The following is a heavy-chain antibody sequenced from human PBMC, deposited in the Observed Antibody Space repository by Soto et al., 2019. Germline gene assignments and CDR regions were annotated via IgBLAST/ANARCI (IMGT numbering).Heavy chain of an antibody. CDR1: GFTVSRNY. D-gene: IGHD1-7*01. Sequence: EVQLVESGGGLVQPGGSLRLSCAASGFTVSRNYMSWVRQAPGRGLEWVSVIYSGGSTYYADSVKGRFTISRDNSKNTLYLQMNSMRAEDTAVYYCARDRRTTDGMDLWGQGTTVTVSS. CDR2: IYSGGST. CDR3: ARDRRTTDGMDL. J-gene: IGHJ6*02. V-gene: IGHV3-66*01.